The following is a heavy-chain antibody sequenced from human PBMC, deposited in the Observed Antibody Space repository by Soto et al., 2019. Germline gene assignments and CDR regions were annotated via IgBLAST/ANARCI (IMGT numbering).Heavy chain of an antibody. J-gene: IGHJ6*02. CDR1: GFTFSDYY. V-gene: IGHV3-11*01. CDR2: ISSSGSTI. CDR3: ARDQGYCSSTSCYSVHNYYYGMDV. D-gene: IGHD2-2*02. Sequence: PGGSLRLSCAASGFTFSDYYMSWIRQAPGKGLEWVSYISSSGSTIYYADSVKGRFTISRDNAKNSLYLQMNSLRAEDTAVYYCARDQGYCSSTSCYSVHNYYYGMDVWGQGTTVTASS.